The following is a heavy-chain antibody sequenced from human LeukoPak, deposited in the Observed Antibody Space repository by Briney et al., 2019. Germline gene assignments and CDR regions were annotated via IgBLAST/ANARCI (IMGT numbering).Heavy chain of an antibody. D-gene: IGHD3-16*01. CDR2: INTNTGNP. Sequence: ASVKVSCKASGYTFDNYAMNWVRQAPGQGLEWMGWINTNTGNPTYAQGFTGRFVFSLDTSVRTAYLQISSLKAEDTAVYYCARRKKAVFSWGLGFNYGGRGSLAPVSS. V-gene: IGHV7-4-1*02. J-gene: IGHJ4*02. CDR1: GYTFDNYA. CDR3: ARRKKAVFSWGLGFNY.